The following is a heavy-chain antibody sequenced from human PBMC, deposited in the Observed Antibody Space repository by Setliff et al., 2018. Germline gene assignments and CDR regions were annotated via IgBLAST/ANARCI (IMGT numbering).Heavy chain of an antibody. CDR3: VRQDILTSYYMFDY. CDR2: INPSGGLT. J-gene: IGHJ4*02. V-gene: IGHV1-46*01. Sequence: GASVKVSCKASGYTLTNYYMHWVRQAPGQGLEWMGIINPSGGLTRYAQKFQGRVTMTRDTSTSTVYMEVISLRSEDTAVYYCVRQDILTSYYMFDYWGQGTLVTVSS. CDR1: GYTLTNYY. D-gene: IGHD3-9*01.